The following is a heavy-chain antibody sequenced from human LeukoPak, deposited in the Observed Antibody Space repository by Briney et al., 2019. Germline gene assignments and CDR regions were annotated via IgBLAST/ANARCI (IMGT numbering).Heavy chain of an antibody. V-gene: IGHV3-23*01. CDR2: ISGSGGST. J-gene: IGHJ4*02. CDR1: GFTFSSYA. Sequence: PGGSLRLSCAASGFTFSSYAMSWVRQAPGKGLEWVSAISGSGGSTYYADSVKGRFTISRDNSKNTLYLQMNSLRAEDAAVYYCAKDRSMTTALDYWGQGTLVTVSS. D-gene: IGHD4-17*01. CDR3: AKDRSMTTALDY.